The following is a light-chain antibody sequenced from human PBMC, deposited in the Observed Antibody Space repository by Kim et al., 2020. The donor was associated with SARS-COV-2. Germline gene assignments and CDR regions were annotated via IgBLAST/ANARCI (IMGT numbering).Light chain of an antibody. CDR3: AAWDDSLHVV. V-gene: IGLV1-47*01. CDR2: RNN. J-gene: IGLJ2*01. Sequence: PEQRVPNSSAGSSSNIDRNYVFCYQHLPGTAPKRLIYRNNQRPSGVPDRFSGSKSGTSASLAISGLRSEDEADYYCAAWDDSLHVVFGGGTQLTVL. CDR1: SSNIDRNY.